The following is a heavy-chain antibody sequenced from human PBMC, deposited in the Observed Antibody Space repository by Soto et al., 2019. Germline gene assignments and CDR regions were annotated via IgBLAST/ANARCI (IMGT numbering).Heavy chain of an antibody. Sequence: QVQLVQSGAEEMKPGASVKVSCKASGYTLTRYSIHWVRQAPGQRLEWMGWINAGNGNTKLSQKFQGRVTITRDTAASTAYMELRGLRSEDTAVYYCAILGTYYFDNSDNYFDFWGQGTLVTVSS. J-gene: IGHJ4*02. CDR3: AILGTYYFDNSDNYFDF. V-gene: IGHV1-3*05. CDR2: INAGNGNT. D-gene: IGHD3-22*01. CDR1: GYTLTRYS.